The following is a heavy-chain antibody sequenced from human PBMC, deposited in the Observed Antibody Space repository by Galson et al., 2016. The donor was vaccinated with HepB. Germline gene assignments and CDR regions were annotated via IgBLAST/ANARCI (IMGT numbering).Heavy chain of an antibody. V-gene: IGHV3-21*01. D-gene: IGHD1-14*01. Sequence: SLRLSCAASGFTFSTYSMNWVRQAPGKGLEWVSSISDTSNYIYHAYSVKGRFTVSRDNAKNSLYLQMNSLRTEDAAVYYCANGNHAEYSWWGQGTLVTVSS. CDR1: GFTFSTYS. J-gene: IGHJ4*02. CDR2: ISDTSNYI. CDR3: ANGNHAEYSW.